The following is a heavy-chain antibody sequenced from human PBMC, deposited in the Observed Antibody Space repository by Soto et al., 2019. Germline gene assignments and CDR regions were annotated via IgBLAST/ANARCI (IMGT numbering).Heavy chain of an antibody. CDR3: ARDLWVEPELYYYGMDV. D-gene: IGHD1-1*01. CDR2: IFYSGTT. V-gene: IGHV4-30-4*01. CDR1: GDSISSADYY. Sequence: SETLSLTCTVSGDSISSADYYWSWIRQTPGKGLEWIGHIFYSGTTYYNPSLKSRLTISVDTSKNHFSLRLTSVTAADTAVYYCARDLWVEPELYYYGMDVWGQGTTVTVPS. J-gene: IGHJ6*02.